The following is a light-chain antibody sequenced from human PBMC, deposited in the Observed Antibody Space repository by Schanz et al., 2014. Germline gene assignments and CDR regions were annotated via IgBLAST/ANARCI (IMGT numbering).Light chain of an antibody. CDR3: QSYDSSLSAWV. Sequence: QSALTQPASVSGSPGQSITISCTGTSSDVGGYNYVSWYQQHPGKAPKLMIYKVTQRPSGVPDRFSASKSGTSASLAITGLQAEDEADYYCQSYDSSLSAWVFGGGTKLTVL. CDR1: SSDVGGYNY. V-gene: IGLV2-14*01. J-gene: IGLJ3*02. CDR2: KVT.